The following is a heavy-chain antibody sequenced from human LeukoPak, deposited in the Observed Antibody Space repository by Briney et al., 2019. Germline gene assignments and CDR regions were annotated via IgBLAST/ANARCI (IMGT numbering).Heavy chain of an antibody. J-gene: IGHJ6*03. Sequence: SSETLSLTCTVSGGSISTYYWTWIRQPAGKGLEWIGRIYTSGSTNYNPSLKGRVTMSVDTSKNQFSLKLSSVTAADTALYYCARMVRGERYYYYYYMDVWGKGTTVTTSS. CDR2: IYTSGST. D-gene: IGHD3-10*01. V-gene: IGHV4-4*07. CDR1: GGSISTYY. CDR3: ARMVRGERYYYYYYMDV.